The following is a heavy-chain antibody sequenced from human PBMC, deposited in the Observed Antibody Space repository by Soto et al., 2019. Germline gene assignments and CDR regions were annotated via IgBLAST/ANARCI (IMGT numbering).Heavy chain of an antibody. Sequence: GGSLRLSCAASGFTFSSYAMSWVRQAPGKGLEWVSAISGSGGSTYYADSVKGRFTISRDNSKNTLYLQMNSLRAEDTAVYYCAKGSRKGDFWSGSEPYYFDYWGQGTLVTVSS. CDR2: ISGSGGST. D-gene: IGHD3-3*01. J-gene: IGHJ4*02. CDR3: AKGSRKGDFWSGSEPYYFDY. V-gene: IGHV3-23*01. CDR1: GFTFSSYA.